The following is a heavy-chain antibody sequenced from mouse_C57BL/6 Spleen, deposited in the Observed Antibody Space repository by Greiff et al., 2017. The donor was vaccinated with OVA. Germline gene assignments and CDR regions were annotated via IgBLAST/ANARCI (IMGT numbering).Heavy chain of an antibody. Sequence: VQLQQSGTVLARPGASVKMSCKTSGYTFTSYWMHWVKQRPGQGLEWIGAIYPGNGDTSYNQKFQRKAKLTAVTSASTAYMELSSLTNEDSAVYYCTREGTTVVATDYFDYWGQGTTLTVSS. D-gene: IGHD1-1*01. CDR2: IYPGNGDT. CDR3: TREGTTVVATDYFDY. J-gene: IGHJ2*01. CDR1: GYTFTSYW. V-gene: IGHV1-5*01.